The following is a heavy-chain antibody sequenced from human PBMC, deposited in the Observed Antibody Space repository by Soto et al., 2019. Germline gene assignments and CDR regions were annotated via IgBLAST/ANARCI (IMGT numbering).Heavy chain of an antibody. J-gene: IGHJ4*02. Sequence: PGGSLRLSCAASGFTFSDHYMGWVRQAPGKGLEWVGRSRNKANSYSTEYAASVKGRFTISRDDSKNSIYLQMNSLETEDTAVYYCSRSSISSTPYFFDYWGQGALVTVSS. CDR1: GFTFSDHY. CDR3: SRSSISSTPYFFDY. V-gene: IGHV3-72*01. CDR2: SRNKANSYST. D-gene: IGHD2-2*01.